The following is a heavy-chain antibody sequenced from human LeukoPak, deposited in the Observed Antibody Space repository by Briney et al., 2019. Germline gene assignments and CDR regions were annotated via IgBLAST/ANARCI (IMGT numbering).Heavy chain of an antibody. Sequence: SETLSLTCTVSGGSISSYYWSWIRQPAGKGLEWIGRIYTSGSTNYNPSLKSRVTMSVDTSKNQFSLKLSSVTAADTAVYYCARGRSTGYYYYMDVWGKGTTVTVSS. J-gene: IGHJ6*03. V-gene: IGHV4-4*07. CDR1: GGSISSYY. CDR3: ARGRSTGYYYYMDV. CDR2: IYTSGST. D-gene: IGHD2-2*01.